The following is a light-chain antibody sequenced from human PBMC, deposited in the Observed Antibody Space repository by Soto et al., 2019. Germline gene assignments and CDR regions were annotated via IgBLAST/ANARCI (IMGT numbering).Light chain of an antibody. CDR3: QQYDHWPLYT. CDR2: DAS. Sequence: EIVMTQSPATLSVSPGESATLSCRASQTIGSNLAWYQFRPGQAPRLLIYDASTRAAGVPARFSGSGSGTAFTLTISSLQSEDLAVFFCQQYDHWPLYTFGQGTKLEIK. J-gene: IGKJ2*01. CDR1: QTIGSN. V-gene: IGKV3-15*01.